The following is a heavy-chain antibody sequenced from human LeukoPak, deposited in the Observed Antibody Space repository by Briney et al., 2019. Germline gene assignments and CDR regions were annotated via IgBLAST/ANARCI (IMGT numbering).Heavy chain of an antibody. V-gene: IGHV3-9*01. CDR1: GFTFDDSA. J-gene: IGHJ3*02. Sequence: PGGSLRLSCAASGFTFDDSAMHWVRQAPGKGLEWVSGISWNSDNTGYADSVKGRFIISRDNAENSLYLQMNSLRSEDTAFYFCAKAVVGATPRGAFDIWGQGTRVTASS. D-gene: IGHD1-26*01. CDR2: ISWNSDNT. CDR3: AKAVVGATPRGAFDI.